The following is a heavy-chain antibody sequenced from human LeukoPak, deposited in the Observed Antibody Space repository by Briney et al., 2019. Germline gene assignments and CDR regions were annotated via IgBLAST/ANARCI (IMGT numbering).Heavy chain of an antibody. Sequence: PSETLSLTCTGSGGSISSYYWNWIRQPAGKGLEWIGRIYTSGSTSYNPSLKSRVTMSVDTSKNQFSLKLDSVTAADTAVYYCARDIAPSAYYYFDYWGQGTLVTVSS. CDR2: IYTSGST. D-gene: IGHD3-22*01. J-gene: IGHJ4*02. V-gene: IGHV4-4*07. CDR3: ARDIAPSAYYYFDY. CDR1: GGSISSYY.